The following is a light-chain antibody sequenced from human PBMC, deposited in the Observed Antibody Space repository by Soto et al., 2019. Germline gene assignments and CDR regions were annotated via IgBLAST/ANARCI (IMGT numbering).Light chain of an antibody. CDR3: QQYGDWPLT. J-gene: IGKJ4*01. CDR1: QSVGNN. Sequence: EIVLTQSPATLSVSPGERATLSCRASQSVGNNFAWYQQKPGQAPRLLIFATSTRATGVPARFSGSGSGTEFTLTISSLQSEACAVYYCQQYGDWPLTFGGGAKVEIE. CDR2: ATS. V-gene: IGKV3-15*01.